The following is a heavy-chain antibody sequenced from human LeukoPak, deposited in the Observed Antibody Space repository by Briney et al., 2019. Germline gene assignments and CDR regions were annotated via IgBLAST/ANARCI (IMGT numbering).Heavy chain of an antibody. CDR1: GFSFMTYS. CDR3: ARDQYYFDSTEYYDANNFDF. D-gene: IGHD3-22*01. Sequence: RTGGSLRLSCAASGFSFMTYSMSWVRQAPGKGLERVSAISSGGSYIYYADSVKGRFTISRDDAKKSLYLQMNSLRAEDTAVYYCARDQYYFDSTEYYDANNFDFWGQGTLVTVSS. CDR2: ISSGGSYI. V-gene: IGHV3-21*01. J-gene: IGHJ4*02.